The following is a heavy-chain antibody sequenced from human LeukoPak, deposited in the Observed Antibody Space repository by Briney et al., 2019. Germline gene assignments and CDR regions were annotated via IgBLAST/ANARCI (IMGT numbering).Heavy chain of an antibody. CDR2: IKQDGSEK. J-gene: IGHJ5*02. V-gene: IGHV3-7*01. D-gene: IGHD2-2*01. CDR3: ARDDCSSISCYHNWFDP. Sequence: GGSLRLSCAASGFTFSSYWMSWVREAPGKGLEWVANIKQDGSEKYYVDSVKGRFTISRDNAKNSLYLQMNSLRAEDTAVYYCARDDCSSISCYHNWFDPWGQGTLVTVSS. CDR1: GFTFSSYW.